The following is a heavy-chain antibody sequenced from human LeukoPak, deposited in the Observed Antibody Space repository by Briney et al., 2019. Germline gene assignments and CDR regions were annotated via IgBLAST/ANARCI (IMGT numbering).Heavy chain of an antibody. CDR3: AKVRSMVRGVIYYYYMDV. Sequence: GGSLRLSCAASGFTFSTYGMHWVRQAPGKGLEWVAFIRYDGSNKYYADSVKGRFTISRDNSKNTLYLQMNSLRAEDTAVYYCAKVRSMVRGVIYYYYMDVWGKGTTVTVS. CDR1: GFTFSTYG. D-gene: IGHD3-10*01. CDR2: IRYDGSNK. V-gene: IGHV3-30*02. J-gene: IGHJ6*03.